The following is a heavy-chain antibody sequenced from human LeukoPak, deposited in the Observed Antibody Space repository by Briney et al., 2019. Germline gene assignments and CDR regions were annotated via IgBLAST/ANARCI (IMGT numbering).Heavy chain of an antibody. CDR2: INHSGST. CDR1: GGSFSGYY. Sequence: PSETLSLTCAVYGGSFSGYYWSWIRQPPGKGLEWIGEINHSGSTNYNPSLKSRVTISVDTSKNQFSLKLSSVTAADTAVYYCARKDYGDYSFDYWGQGTLVTVSS. J-gene: IGHJ4*02. D-gene: IGHD4-17*01. CDR3: ARKDYGDYSFDY. V-gene: IGHV4-34*01.